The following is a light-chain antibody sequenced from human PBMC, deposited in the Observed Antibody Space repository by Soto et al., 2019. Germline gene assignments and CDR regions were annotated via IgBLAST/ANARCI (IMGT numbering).Light chain of an antibody. Sequence: EFVLTRSPGTLSLTPGERATLSCRASQTVRNNYLAWYQQKPGQAPRLLIYDASSRATGIPDRFSGGGSGTDFTLTISRLEPEDFAVYYCQHFSSYPLTFGGGTKVDIK. J-gene: IGKJ4*01. CDR3: QHFSSYPLT. CDR2: DAS. V-gene: IGKV3-20*01. CDR1: QTVRNNY.